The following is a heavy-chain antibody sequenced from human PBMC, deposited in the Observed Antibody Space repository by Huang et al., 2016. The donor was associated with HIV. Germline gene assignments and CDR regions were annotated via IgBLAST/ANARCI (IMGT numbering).Heavy chain of an antibody. CDR1: GGAFRGSS. V-gene: IGHV4-34*02. CDR3: ARGYNDYVSADLGVYYFDS. Sequence: QVRLQQWGAGLLKPSETLSLTCAVYGGAFRGSSWTWLGQCPEKVLEWIGAINHDGKINYHPSLSGRGTSSADASKNQFSLHLTSVTAADTALYFCARGYNDYVSADLGVYYFDSWGQGSQVTVSP. CDR2: INHDGKI. J-gene: IGHJ4*02. D-gene: IGHD3-16*01.